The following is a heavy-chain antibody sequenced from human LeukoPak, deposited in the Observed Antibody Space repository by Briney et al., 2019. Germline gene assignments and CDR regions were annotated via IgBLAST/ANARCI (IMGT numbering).Heavy chain of an antibody. Sequence: GGSLRLSCAASGFTFSSYAMSWVRQAPGKGLEWVSAISGSGGSTYYADSVKGRFTISRDNSKNTLYLQMNSLRAEDTAVYYCARDSKIVLMVYDRFDYWGQGTLVTVSS. CDR2: ISGSGGST. V-gene: IGHV3-23*01. CDR3: ARDSKIVLMVYDRFDY. J-gene: IGHJ4*02. CDR1: GFTFSSYA. D-gene: IGHD2-8*01.